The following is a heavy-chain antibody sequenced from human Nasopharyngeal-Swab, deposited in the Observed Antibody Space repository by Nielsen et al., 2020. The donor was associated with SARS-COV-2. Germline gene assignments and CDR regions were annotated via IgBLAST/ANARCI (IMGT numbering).Heavy chain of an antibody. CDR1: GYTFTSYG. Sequence: ASVKVSCKASGYTFTSYGISWVRQAPAQGLEGMGWISAYNGSTNYAQKLQGRLAMTTDTSTSTAYMELRSLRSDDTAVYYCAAGVLGYCSGGSCPDYWGQGTLVTVSS. D-gene: IGHD2-15*01. V-gene: IGHV1-18*01. CDR2: ISAYNGST. CDR3: AAGVLGYCSGGSCPDY. J-gene: IGHJ4*02.